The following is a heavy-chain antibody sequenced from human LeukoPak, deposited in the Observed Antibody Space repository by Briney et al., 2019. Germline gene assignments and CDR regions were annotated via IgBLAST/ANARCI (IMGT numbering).Heavy chain of an antibody. J-gene: IGHJ5*02. CDR3: ARGPSAGYGTTFFDP. D-gene: IGHD6-13*01. CDR2: IKADGSEK. Sequence: GGSLRLSCSASGFTFNNYWMGWVLQAPGKGLEWVASIKADGSEKYYVDSVKGRFTISRDNTKNSLFLEMNSLRAEDAAMYFCARGPSAGYGTTFFDPWGQGTLVTVSS. CDR1: GFTFNNYW. V-gene: IGHV3-7*03.